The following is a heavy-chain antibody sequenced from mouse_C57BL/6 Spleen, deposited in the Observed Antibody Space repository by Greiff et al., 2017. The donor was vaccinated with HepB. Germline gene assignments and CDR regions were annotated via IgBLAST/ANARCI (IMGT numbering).Heavy chain of an antibody. Sequence: VQLQQSGPELVKPGASVKISCKASGYTFTDYYMNWVKQSHGKSLEWIGDINPNNGGTSYNQKFKGKATLTVDKSSSTAYMELRSLTSEDSAVYYCARSHYYDAMDYWGQGTSVTVSS. V-gene: IGHV1-26*01. J-gene: IGHJ4*01. D-gene: IGHD1-2*01. CDR3: ARSHYYDAMDY. CDR2: INPNNGGT. CDR1: GYTFTDYY.